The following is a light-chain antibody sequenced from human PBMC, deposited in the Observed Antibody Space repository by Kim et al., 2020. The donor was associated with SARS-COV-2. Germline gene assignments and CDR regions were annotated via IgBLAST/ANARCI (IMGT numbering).Light chain of an antibody. CDR1: SLINYY. CDR3: NSRDSSSNHLRGV. Sequence: GQTVSVTAKADSLINYYASCYQQKPGQAPVLVIYGKNNRPSGIPDRFSGSSSGNTASLTITGAQAEDEADYYCNSRDSSSNHLRGVFGGGTQLTVL. CDR2: GKN. J-gene: IGLJ2*01. V-gene: IGLV3-19*01.